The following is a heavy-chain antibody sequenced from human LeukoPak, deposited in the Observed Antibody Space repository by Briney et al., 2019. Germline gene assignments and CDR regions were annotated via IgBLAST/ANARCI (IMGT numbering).Heavy chain of an antibody. CDR2: FDPEDGET. CDR3: ATAFGSEQQLVFDY. D-gene: IGHD6-13*01. J-gene: IGHJ4*02. Sequence: ASVKVSCKVSGYTLTELSMYWVRQAPGKGLEWMGGFDPEDGETIYAQKFQGRVTMTEDTSTDTAYMELSSLRSEDTAVYYCATAFGSEQQLVFDYWGQGTLVTVSS. CDR1: GYTLTELS. V-gene: IGHV1-24*01.